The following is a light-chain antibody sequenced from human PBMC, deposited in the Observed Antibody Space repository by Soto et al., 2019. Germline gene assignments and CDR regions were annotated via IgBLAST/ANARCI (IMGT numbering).Light chain of an antibody. J-gene: IGKJ4*01. CDR2: AAS. CDR1: QAISSW. CDR3: QQAHSFPRT. V-gene: IGKV1-12*01. Sequence: DIQMTQSPSSVSSAVGDRVTITCRARQAISSWVAWYQLKPGKAPKLLIYAASSLQSGAPSRFSGSGSGTEFTLTITSLQPEDFATYYCQQAHSFPRTFGGGTKVEI.